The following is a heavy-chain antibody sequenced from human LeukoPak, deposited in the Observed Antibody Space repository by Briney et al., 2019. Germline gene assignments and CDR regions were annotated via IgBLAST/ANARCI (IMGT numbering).Heavy chain of an antibody. D-gene: IGHD1-26*01. CDR3: ARLSGAPVRHPIYHFDY. CDR2: IYHSGST. J-gene: IGHJ4*02. Sequence: PSETLSLTCTVSGGSISSSSYYWGWVRQPPGKELEWIGNIYHSGSTYKNPSLKSRVTISLDTSKNQFSLKLSSVTAADTAMYYCARLSGAPVRHPIYHFDYWGQGTLVTVSS. CDR1: GGSISSSSYY. V-gene: IGHV4-39*07.